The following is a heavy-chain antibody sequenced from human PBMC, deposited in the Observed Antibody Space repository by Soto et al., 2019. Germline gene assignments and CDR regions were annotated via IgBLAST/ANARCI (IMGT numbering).Heavy chain of an antibody. J-gene: IGHJ4*02. Sequence: SETLSLTCTVSGGSISSYYWSWIRQPPGKGLEWIGYIYYSGSTNYNPSLKSRVTISVDTSKNEFSLRLSSVTAADTAVYYCARFSGWYSAFDYWGQGTPVTVS. CDR3: ARFSGWYSAFDY. CDR2: IYYSGST. D-gene: IGHD6-19*01. V-gene: IGHV4-59*01. CDR1: GGSISSYY.